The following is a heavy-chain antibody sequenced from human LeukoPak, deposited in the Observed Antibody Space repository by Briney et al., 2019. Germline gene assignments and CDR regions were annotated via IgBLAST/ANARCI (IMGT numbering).Heavy chain of an antibody. J-gene: IGHJ3*02. D-gene: IGHD6-25*01. CDR2: INHSGST. V-gene: IGHV4-34*01. CDR1: GGSFSGYY. CDR3: ARKGARSRLGGFKHDTFDI. Sequence: SETLSLTCAVYGGSFSGYYWSWIRQPPGKGLEWIGEINHSGSTNYNPSLKSRVTISVDMSKNQISLKLSSVTAADTAVYYCARKGARSRLGGFKHDTFDIWGQGTMVTVSS.